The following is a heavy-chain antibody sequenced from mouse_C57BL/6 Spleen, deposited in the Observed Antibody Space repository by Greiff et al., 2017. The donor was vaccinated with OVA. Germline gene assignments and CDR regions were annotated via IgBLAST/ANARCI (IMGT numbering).Heavy chain of an antibody. CDR2: IYPRDGST. V-gene: IGHV1-78*01. Sequence: VMLVESDAELVKPGASVKISCKASGYTFTDYSIHWMKQRPEQGLEWIGYIYPRDGSTKYNEKFKGKATLTADKSSSTAYMQLNSLTSEDSAVYFCAREDGSSYYFDYWGQGTTLTVSS. J-gene: IGHJ2*01. CDR1: GYTFTDYS. CDR3: AREDGSSYYFDY. D-gene: IGHD1-1*01.